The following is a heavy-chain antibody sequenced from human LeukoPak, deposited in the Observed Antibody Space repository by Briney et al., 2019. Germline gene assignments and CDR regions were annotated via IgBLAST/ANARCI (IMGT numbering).Heavy chain of an antibody. Sequence: ASVRVSCKASGYTFTSYDINWVRQAIGQGLEWMGWMNPNSGNTGYAQKFQGRVTMTRNTSISTAYTELSSLRSEDTAVYYCARRKFGYDDAFDIWGQGTMVTVSS. CDR2: MNPNSGNT. CDR3: ARRKFGYDDAFDI. V-gene: IGHV1-8*01. J-gene: IGHJ3*02. CDR1: GYTFTSYD. D-gene: IGHD5-12*01.